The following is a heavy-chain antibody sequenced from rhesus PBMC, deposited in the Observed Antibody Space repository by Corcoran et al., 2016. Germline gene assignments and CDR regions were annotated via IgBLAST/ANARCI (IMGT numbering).Heavy chain of an antibody. D-gene: IGHD5-24*01. J-gene: IGHJ4*01. Sequence: QVQLQESGPGLVKPSETLSLTCAVSVGSITTNSWSWIRQCPVKGLEWIGNIYGGSGSTSYNSSLRSRVTISTDTSKNQFSRKLTSVTAADTAVYYCARYSTVAVRYFDYWGQGVLVTVSS. CDR1: VGSITTNS. CDR3: ARYSTVAVRYFDY. V-gene: IGHV4-147*01. CDR2: IYGGSGST.